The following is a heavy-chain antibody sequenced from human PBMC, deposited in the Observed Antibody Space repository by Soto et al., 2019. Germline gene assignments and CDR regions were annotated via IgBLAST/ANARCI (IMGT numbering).Heavy chain of an antibody. J-gene: IGHJ2*01. Sequence: QVQLVESGGGVVQPGRSLRLSCAASGFTFSNYGMHWVRQAPGKGLEWVAVISYDGSNKYHADSVKGRFTISRDNSKNTLYLQMNSLRAEDTAVYYCATGRVNLWGYFDLWGRGTLVTVSS. CDR1: GFTFSNYG. CDR3: ATGRVNLWGYFDL. CDR2: ISYDGSNK. V-gene: IGHV3-30*03. D-gene: IGHD2-21*01.